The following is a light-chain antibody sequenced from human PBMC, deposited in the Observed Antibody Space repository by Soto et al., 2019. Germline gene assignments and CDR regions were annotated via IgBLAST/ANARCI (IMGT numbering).Light chain of an antibody. CDR1: RSVLHSSNNKNY. CDR3: HQYFSSPPT. Sequence: DIVMTQSPDSLAVSLGERATVNCKSSRSVLHSSNNKNYLAWYQQKPGQPPKLLIYWTSTRESGVPDRFSGSGSETDFTLTISSLQAEDVAVYYCHQYFSSPPTFGQGTKLEIK. J-gene: IGKJ2*01. CDR2: WTS. V-gene: IGKV4-1*01.